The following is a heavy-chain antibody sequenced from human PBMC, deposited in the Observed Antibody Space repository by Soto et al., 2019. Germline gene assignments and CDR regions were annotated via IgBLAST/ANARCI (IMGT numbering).Heavy chain of an antibody. J-gene: IGHJ4*02. V-gene: IGHV4-59*08. CDR1: GGSFSSYY. Sequence: SETLSLTCAVYGGSFSSYYWSWIRQPPGKGLEWIGYIYYSGSTNYNPSLKSRVTISVDTSKNQFSLKLSSVTAADTAVYYCARQVGGWAPWYFDYWGQGTLVTVSS. CDR2: IYYSGST. D-gene: IGHD6-19*01. CDR3: ARQVGGWAPWYFDY.